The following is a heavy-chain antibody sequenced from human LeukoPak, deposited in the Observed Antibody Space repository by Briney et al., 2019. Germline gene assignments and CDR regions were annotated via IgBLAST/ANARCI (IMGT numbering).Heavy chain of an antibody. V-gene: IGHV3-23*01. J-gene: IGHJ3*02. Sequence: QSGGSLRLSCAASGFTFSRYAMSWVRQAPGKGLEWVSAISGSGGSTYYADSVKGRFTISRDNAKNSLYLQMNSLRAEDTAVYYCATGDYGAFDIWGQGTMVTVSS. CDR2: ISGSGGST. CDR3: ATGDYGAFDI. CDR1: GFTFSRYA. D-gene: IGHD4-17*01.